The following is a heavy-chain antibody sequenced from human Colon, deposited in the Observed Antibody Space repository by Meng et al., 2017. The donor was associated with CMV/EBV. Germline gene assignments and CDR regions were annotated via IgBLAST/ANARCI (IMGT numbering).Heavy chain of an antibody. Sequence: LKISCAASGFVFSSFWMTWVRQAPGKGLEWVATITQPGREKFYADSVKGRFTISRDNAKNSVFLQMNSLRNEDTGVYYCARDLTTDYNYYYGMDVWGHGTTVTVSS. V-gene: IGHV3-7*01. D-gene: IGHD1-14*01. CDR1: GFVFSSFW. CDR3: ARDLTTDYNYYYGMDV. J-gene: IGHJ6*02. CDR2: ITQPGREK.